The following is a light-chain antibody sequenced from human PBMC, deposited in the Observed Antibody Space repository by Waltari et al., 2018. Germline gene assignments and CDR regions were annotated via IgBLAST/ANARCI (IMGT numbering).Light chain of an antibody. V-gene: IGLV2-14*01. Sequence: QSALTQPASVSGSPGQSITISCTGTSSDVAGYNRVTWYQQHPGRAPKFMIYEVSNRPSGVSDRFSGSKSGNTASLTISGLQAEDEADYYCSSFSISSIRYVFGIGTKVTVL. CDR1: SSDVAGYNR. CDR2: EVS. J-gene: IGLJ1*01. CDR3: SSFSISSIRYV.